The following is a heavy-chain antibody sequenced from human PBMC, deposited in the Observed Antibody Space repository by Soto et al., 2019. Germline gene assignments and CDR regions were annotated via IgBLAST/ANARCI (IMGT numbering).Heavy chain of an antibody. Sequence: GASVNVSCKASGGTFSSYAISWVRQAPGQGLEWMGGIIPIFGTANYAQKFQGRVTITADESTSTAYMELSSLRSEDTAVYYCATGITDIVATISASGYYYYGMDVWGQGTTVTVSS. CDR3: ATGITDIVATISASGYYYYGMDV. CDR1: GGTFSSYA. CDR2: IIPIFGTA. V-gene: IGHV1-69*13. D-gene: IGHD5-12*01. J-gene: IGHJ6*02.